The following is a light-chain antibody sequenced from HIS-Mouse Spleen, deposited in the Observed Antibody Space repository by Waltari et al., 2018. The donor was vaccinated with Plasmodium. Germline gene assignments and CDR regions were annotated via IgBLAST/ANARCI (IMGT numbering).Light chain of an antibody. Sequence: PGQSITISCTGTSSDVGGYNYVSWYQQHPGKAPKLMIYEVSNRPSGVSNRFSGSRSGNTASRTISGLQAEDEADYYCSSYTSSSTVVFGGGTKLTVL. CDR3: SSYTSSSTVV. CDR2: EVS. J-gene: IGLJ2*01. V-gene: IGLV2-14*01. CDR1: SSDVGGYNY.